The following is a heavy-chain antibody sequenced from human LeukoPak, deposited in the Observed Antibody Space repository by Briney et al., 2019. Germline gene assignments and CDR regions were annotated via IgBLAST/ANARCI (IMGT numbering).Heavy chain of an antibody. CDR1: GFTFSSYG. J-gene: IGHJ4*02. Sequence: AGGSLRLSCAASGFTFSSYGMHWVRQAPGKGLEWVAVISYDGSNKYYADSVKGRFTISRDNSKNTLYLQMNSLRAEDTAVYYCAKWAGYSSSWFDYWGQGTLVTVSS. D-gene: IGHD6-13*01. V-gene: IGHV3-30*18. CDR2: ISYDGSNK. CDR3: AKWAGYSSSWFDY.